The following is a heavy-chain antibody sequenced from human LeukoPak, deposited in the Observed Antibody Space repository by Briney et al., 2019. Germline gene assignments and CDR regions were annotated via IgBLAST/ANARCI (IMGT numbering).Heavy chain of an antibody. D-gene: IGHD6-19*01. CDR2: INHSGST. J-gene: IGHJ4*02. CDR1: GGSSRGYY. CDR3: ARSPIAVAGTEYYFDY. V-gene: IGHV4-34*01. Sequence: SETLSLTCAVYGGSSRGYYWSWIRHTPGKGLEWIGEINHSGSTNYNPSLKSRVTISVDTSKNQFSLKLSSVTAADTAVYYCARSPIAVAGTEYYFDYWGQGTLVTVSS.